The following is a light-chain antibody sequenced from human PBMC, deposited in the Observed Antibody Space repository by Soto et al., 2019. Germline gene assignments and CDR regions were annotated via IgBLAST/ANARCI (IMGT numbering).Light chain of an antibody. CDR3: QQYGSPIT. CDR1: QSVSSSY. V-gene: IGKV3D-20*01. CDR2: DAS. J-gene: IGKJ5*01. Sequence: IVLTQSPATLSLSPGERATLSCEASQSVSSSYLAWYQQKPGLAPRLLIYDASTRATGIPDRVSGSGSGTDFTLTISRVEPEDFAVYYCQQYGSPITFGQGTRLEIK.